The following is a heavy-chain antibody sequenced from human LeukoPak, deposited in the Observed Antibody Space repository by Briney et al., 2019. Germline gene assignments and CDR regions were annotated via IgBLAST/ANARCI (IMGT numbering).Heavy chain of an antibody. V-gene: IGHV1-18*01. CDR2: ISAYNGKT. D-gene: IGHD5-24*01. Sequence: ASVKVSCKASGYTFSSYGISWVRQAPGQGLEWMGWISAYNGKTKYAQKLQGRVTMTTETSTSTAYMELRSLRSEDTAVYYCARDPGRDGYKFDYWGQGTLVTVSS. J-gene: IGHJ4*02. CDR1: GYTFSSYG. CDR3: ARDPGRDGYKFDY.